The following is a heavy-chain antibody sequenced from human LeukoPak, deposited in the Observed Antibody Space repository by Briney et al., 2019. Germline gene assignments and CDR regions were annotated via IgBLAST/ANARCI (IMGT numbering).Heavy chain of an antibody. J-gene: IGHJ4*02. V-gene: IGHV3-23*01. CDR3: AKDRPNYYGSNGHYYKLNGDC. Sequence: GGSLRLSRAASGFTFSSYAMSWVRQAPGKGLEWVSSITSSGAATYYADSVKGRFTISRDNSDNTLYLQMNSLRAEDTAVYYCAKDRPNYYGSNGHYYKLNGDCWGQGTLVTVSS. CDR2: ITSSGAAT. CDR1: GFTFSSYA. D-gene: IGHD3-22*01.